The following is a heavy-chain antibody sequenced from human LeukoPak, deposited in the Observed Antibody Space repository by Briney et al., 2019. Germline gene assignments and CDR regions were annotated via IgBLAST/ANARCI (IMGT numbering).Heavy chain of an antibody. CDR3: ARSGYNNWFDP. CDR2: IYTSGST. V-gene: IGHV4-4*07. D-gene: IGHD5-24*01. Sequence: SETLSPTCTVSGGSISGYFWSWIRQPAGKGLEWIGRIYTSGSTYYNPSLKSRLTMSVDTDTSKNQFSLKLSSVTAADTAVYYCARSGYNNWFDPWGQGTLVTVSS. J-gene: IGHJ5*02. CDR1: GGSISGYF.